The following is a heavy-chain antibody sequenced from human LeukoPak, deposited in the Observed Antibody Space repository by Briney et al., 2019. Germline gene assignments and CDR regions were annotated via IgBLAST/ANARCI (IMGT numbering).Heavy chain of an antibody. CDR3: ARELGYCSGGNCHSLYYFDY. V-gene: IGHV4-59*01. D-gene: IGHD2-15*01. CDR1: GGSISNYY. J-gene: IGHJ4*02. Sequence: VKPLETLSLTCTVSGGSISNYYWSWIRQPPGKGLEWIGYIYYSGSTNYNPSLKSRVTISVDTSKNQFSLKLSPVTAADTAVYYCARELGYCSGGNCHSLYYFDYWGQGTLVTVSS. CDR2: IYYSGST.